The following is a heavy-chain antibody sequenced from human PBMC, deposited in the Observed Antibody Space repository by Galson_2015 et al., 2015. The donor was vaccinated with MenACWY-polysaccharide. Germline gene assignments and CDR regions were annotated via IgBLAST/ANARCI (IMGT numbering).Heavy chain of an antibody. J-gene: IGHJ4*02. D-gene: IGHD3-16*01. CDR3: AHSKGGILVPFDY. Sequence: PALVKPTQTLTLTCTFSGFSLSTGGVGVAWLRQPPGKALEWLALIYWNNDDHYSPSLKNRLTITKDTSKSQGVLTMTNMDPVDTATYYCAHSKGGILVPFDYWGQGILVAVAS. CDR1: GFSLSTGGVG. CDR2: IYWNNDD. V-gene: IGHV2-5*01.